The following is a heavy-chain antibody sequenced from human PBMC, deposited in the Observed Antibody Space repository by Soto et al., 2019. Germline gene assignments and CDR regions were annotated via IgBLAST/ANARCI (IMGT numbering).Heavy chain of an antibody. CDR3: ARVRRVYDILTGSKYYSDY. V-gene: IGHV4-61*01. D-gene: IGHD3-9*01. CDR1: GGSVSSGSYY. J-gene: IGHJ4*02. CDR2: IYYSGST. Sequence: PSETLSLTCTVSGGSVSSGSYYWSWIRQPPGKGLEWIGYIYYSGSTNYNPSLKSRVTISVDTSKNQFSLKLSSVTAADTAVYYCARVRRVYDILTGSKYYSDYWGQGTLVTVSS.